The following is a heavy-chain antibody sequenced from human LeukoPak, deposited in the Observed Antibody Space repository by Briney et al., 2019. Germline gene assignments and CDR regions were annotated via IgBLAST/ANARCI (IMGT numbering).Heavy chain of an antibody. CDR1: GGTFSSYA. CDR2: IIPIFGTA. Sequence: SVKVSCKASGGTFSSYAISWVRQAPGQGLEWMGGIIPIFGTANYAQKFQGRVTITADESTSTAYMELSSLRSEDTAVYYCARDGNPLEWLYFDPWGQGTLVTVSS. D-gene: IGHD3-3*01. CDR3: ARDGNPLEWLYFDP. V-gene: IGHV1-69*13. J-gene: IGHJ5*02.